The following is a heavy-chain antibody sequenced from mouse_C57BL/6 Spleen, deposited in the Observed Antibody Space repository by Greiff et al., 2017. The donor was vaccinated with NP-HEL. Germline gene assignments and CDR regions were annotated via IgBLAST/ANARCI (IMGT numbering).Heavy chain of an antibody. V-gene: IGHV14-4*01. CDR1: GFNIKDDY. J-gene: IGHJ3*01. Sequence: EVQLQQSGAELVRPGASVKLSCTASGFNIKDDYMHWVKQRPEQGLEWIGWIDPENGDTEYASKFQGKATITADTSSNTAYLQLSSLTSEDTAGYDCTTRAEGFAYWGQGTLVTVSA. CDR3: TTRAEGFAY. CDR2: IDPENGDT.